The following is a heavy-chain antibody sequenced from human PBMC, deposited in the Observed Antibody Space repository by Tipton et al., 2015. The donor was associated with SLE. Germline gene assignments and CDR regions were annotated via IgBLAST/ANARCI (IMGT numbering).Heavy chain of an antibody. Sequence: SLRLSCAASGFDFSTYWMTWGRQAPGKGLEWVANIKDEGTEKYSLDSVWGRFTFSRDNAKNSLYLQMSSLRVEDTGVYYCERIKITGGGGEAFDIWGQGTMVTVSS. V-gene: IGHV3-7*01. CDR1: GFDFSTYW. CDR2: IKDEGTEK. J-gene: IGHJ3*02. CDR3: ERIKITGGGGEAFDI. D-gene: IGHD3-16*01.